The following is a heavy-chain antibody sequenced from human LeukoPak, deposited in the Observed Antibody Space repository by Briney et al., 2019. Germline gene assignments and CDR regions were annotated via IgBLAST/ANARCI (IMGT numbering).Heavy chain of an antibody. V-gene: IGHV3-21*01. J-gene: IGHJ4*02. CDR1: GFTFSTYS. Sequence: GGSLRLSCAASGFTFSTYSMNWVRQAPGKGLEWVSSISSGSGYIYYADSVKGRFTISRDNSKNTVYLQMDSLRAEDTAIYYCATLSDYWGQGILVTVSS. CDR3: ATLSDY. CDR2: ISSGSGYI.